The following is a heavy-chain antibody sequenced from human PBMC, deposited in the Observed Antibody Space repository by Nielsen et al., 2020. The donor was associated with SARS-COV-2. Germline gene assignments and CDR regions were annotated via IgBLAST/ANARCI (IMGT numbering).Heavy chain of an antibody. D-gene: IGHD6-13*01. CDR2: ITSSSSYI. CDR3: ARGSSSTWYLDY. V-gene: IGHV3-21*06. J-gene: IGHJ4*02. Sequence: PCPASGFPLSTYSMTWVRQAPGAGLESVSSITSSSSYIYHADSVKGRFTISSDNAKNSLYLQMSSLRADDTAVYSCARGSSSTWYLDYWGQGILVTVSS. CDR1: GFPLSTYS.